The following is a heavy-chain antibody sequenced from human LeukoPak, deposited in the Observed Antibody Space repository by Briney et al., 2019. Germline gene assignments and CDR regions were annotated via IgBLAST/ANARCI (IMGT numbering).Heavy chain of an antibody. CDR3: ARLGNDILTGYSPTFDY. CDR2: IYPGESDT. V-gene: IGHV5-51*01. Sequence: GESLKISCKGSGYSFTSYWIGWVRQMPGKGLEWMGIIYPGESDTRYSPSFQGQVTISADKSISTAYLQWSSLKASDTAMYYCARLGNDILTGYSPTFDYWGQGTLVTVSS. CDR1: GYSFTSYW. D-gene: IGHD3-9*01. J-gene: IGHJ4*02.